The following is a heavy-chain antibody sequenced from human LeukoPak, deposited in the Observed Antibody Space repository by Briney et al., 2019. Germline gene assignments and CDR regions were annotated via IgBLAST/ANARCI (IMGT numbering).Heavy chain of an antibody. J-gene: IGHJ4*02. CDR3: ARHGPYYDFWSGYSDY. CDR1: GGSISSSSYY. CDR2: IYYSGST. V-gene: IGHV4-39*01. D-gene: IGHD3-3*01. Sequence: SETLSLTCTVSGGSISSSSYYWGWIRRPPGKGLEWIGSIYYSGSTYYNPSLKSRVTISVDTSKNQFSLKLSSVTAADTAVYYCARHGPYYDFWSGYSDYWGQGTLVTVSS.